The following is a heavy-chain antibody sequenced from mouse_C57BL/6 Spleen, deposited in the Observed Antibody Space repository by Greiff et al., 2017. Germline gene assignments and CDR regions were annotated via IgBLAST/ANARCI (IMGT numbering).Heavy chain of an antibody. V-gene: IGHV5-4*01. CDR3: ARGTEDYYAMDY. J-gene: IGHJ4*01. CDR1: GFTFSSYA. CDR2: ISDGGSYT. Sequence: EVQRVESGGGLVKPGGSLKLSCAASGFTFSSYAMSWVRQTPEKRLEWVATISDGGSYTYYPDNVKGRFTISRDNAKNNLYLQMSHLKSEDTAMYYCARGTEDYYAMDYWGQGTSVTVSS.